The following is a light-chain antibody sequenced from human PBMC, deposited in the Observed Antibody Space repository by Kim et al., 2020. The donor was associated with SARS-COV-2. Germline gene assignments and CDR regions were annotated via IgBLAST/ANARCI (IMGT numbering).Light chain of an antibody. Sequence: SYELTQPLSVSVALGQTARITCGGNNIGSKNVHWYQQKPGQAPVVVIYRDSNRPSGIPERFSGSNSGNTATLTISRAQAGDEADYYCQLWDSSTAVFGGGTQLTVL. CDR3: QLWDSSTAV. CDR2: RDS. CDR1: NIGSKN. V-gene: IGLV3-9*01. J-gene: IGLJ3*02.